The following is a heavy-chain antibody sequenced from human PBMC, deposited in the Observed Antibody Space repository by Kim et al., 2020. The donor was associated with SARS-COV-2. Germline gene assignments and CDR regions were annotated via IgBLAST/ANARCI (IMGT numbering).Heavy chain of an antibody. CDR3: ARGMSATYYDFDY. V-gene: IGHV3-21*01. CDR2: ISGSGSHI. CDR1: GFGFNNYA. Sequence: GGSLRLSCATSGFGFNNYAMNWVRQAPGKGLDWVSSISGSGSHIYYADAVKGRFTISRDSANNSLYLQMSSLRAEDTAVYYCARGMSATYYDFDYWGQGT. J-gene: IGHJ4*02. D-gene: IGHD1-26*01.